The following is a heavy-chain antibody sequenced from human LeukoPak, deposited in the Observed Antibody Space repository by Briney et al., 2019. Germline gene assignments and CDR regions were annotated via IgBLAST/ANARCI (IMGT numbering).Heavy chain of an antibody. CDR1: GFTFSSYA. CDR2: ISYDGSNK. CDR3: ARDLTAVDTAIPDY. D-gene: IGHD5-18*01. J-gene: IGHJ4*02. V-gene: IGHV3-30-3*01. Sequence: GGSLRLSCAASGFTFSSYAMHWVRQAPGKGLEWVAVISYDGSNKYYADSVKGRFTISRDNSKNTLYLQMNSLRAEDTAVYCCARDLTAVDTAIPDYWGQGTLVTVSS.